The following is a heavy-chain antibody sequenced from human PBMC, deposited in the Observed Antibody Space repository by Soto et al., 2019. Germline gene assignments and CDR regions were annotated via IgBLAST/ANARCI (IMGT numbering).Heavy chain of an antibody. D-gene: IGHD3-10*01. Sequence: SGTLSLTCTVSGGSISSSSYYWGWIRQPPGKGLEWIGSIYYSGSTYYNPSLKSRVTISVDTSKNQFSLKLSSVTAADTAVYYCARRKVRGVIGVVYYYYGMDVWGQGTTVTVSS. CDR1: GGSISSSSYY. J-gene: IGHJ6*02. CDR3: ARRKVRGVIGVVYYYYGMDV. CDR2: IYYSGST. V-gene: IGHV4-39*01.